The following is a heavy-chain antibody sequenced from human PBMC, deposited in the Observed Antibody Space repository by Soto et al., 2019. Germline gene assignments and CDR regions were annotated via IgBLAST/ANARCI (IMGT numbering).Heavy chain of an antibody. CDR2: IYYSGST. D-gene: IGHD2-2*01. J-gene: IGHJ4*02. Sequence: QVQLQESGPGLVKPSQTLSLTCTVSGGSISRGGYYWSWIRQHPGKGLEWIGYIYYSGSTYYNPSLKSRVTISVDTSKNQFSLKLSSVTAADTAVYYCARGVYQLLLPHFHYWGQGTLVTVSS. CDR3: ARGVYQLLLPHFHY. V-gene: IGHV4-31*03. CDR1: GGSISRGGYY.